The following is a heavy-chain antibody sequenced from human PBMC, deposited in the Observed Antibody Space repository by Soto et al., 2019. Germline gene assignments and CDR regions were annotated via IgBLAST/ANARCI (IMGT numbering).Heavy chain of an antibody. D-gene: IGHD3-22*01. CDR3: AKGEGSSGYYSLFDY. V-gene: IGHV3-9*01. CDR2: ISWNSGSI. Sequence: EVQLVESGGGLVQPGRSLRLSCAASGFTFDDYAMHWVRQAPGKGLEWVSGISWNSGSIGYADSVKGRFTISRDNAKNSLYLLMNSLRAEDTALYYCAKGEGSSGYYSLFDYWGQGTLVTVSS. CDR1: GFTFDDYA. J-gene: IGHJ4*02.